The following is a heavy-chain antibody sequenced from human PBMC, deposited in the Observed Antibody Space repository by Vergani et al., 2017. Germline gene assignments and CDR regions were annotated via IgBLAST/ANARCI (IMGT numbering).Heavy chain of an antibody. CDR1: GYTFTGYY. CDR2: INPNSGGT. D-gene: IGHD1-26*01. CDR3: AREWERRGGFDY. J-gene: IGHJ4*02. V-gene: IGHV1-2*02. Sequence: QVQLVQSGAEVKKPGASVKVSCKASGYTFTGYYMHWVRQAPGQGLEWMGWINPNSGGTNYAQKFQGRVTMTRDTSISTAYMELSRLRSDDTAGEEGAREWERRGGFDYWGQGTLVTVSS.